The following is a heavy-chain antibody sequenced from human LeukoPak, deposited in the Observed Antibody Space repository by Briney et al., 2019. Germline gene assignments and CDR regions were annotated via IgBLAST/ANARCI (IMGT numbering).Heavy chain of an antibody. Sequence: PSQTLSLTCAISGDSVSSTSAVWNWIRQSPSRGLEWLGRTYYRSKWNNDYAVSVKSRITINPDTSKNQFSLQLNCGTPEDTAVYYCASGGYSIKLNWGEGTLVTVSS. CDR2: TYYRSKWNN. D-gene: IGHD6-13*01. CDR1: GDSVSSTSAV. CDR3: ASGGYSIKLN. J-gene: IGHJ4*02. V-gene: IGHV6-1*01.